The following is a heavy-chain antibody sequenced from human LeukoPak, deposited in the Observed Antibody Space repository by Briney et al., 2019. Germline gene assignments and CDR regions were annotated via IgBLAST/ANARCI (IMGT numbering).Heavy chain of an antibody. CDR2: ISGSGIST. CDR1: GFTFSDYG. V-gene: IGHV3-23*01. J-gene: IGHJ3*02. Sequence: GGSLRVSCAAAGFTFSDYGMNWVRQAPRKGLEWVSGISGSGISTYYADSVKGRFTISRDNSKNTLYLQMNSLRVEDTAVYYCAKSWNYYDSSGDDALDIWGQGTMVTVSS. CDR3: AKSWNYYDSSGDDALDI. D-gene: IGHD3-22*01.